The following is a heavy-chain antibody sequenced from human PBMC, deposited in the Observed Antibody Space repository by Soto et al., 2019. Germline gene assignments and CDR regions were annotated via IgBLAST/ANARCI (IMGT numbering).Heavy chain of an antibody. V-gene: IGHV3-9*01. J-gene: IGHJ6*02. Sequence: EVQLVESGGGLVQPGRSLRLSCAASGFTFDDYAMHWVRQAPGKGLEWVSGISWNSGSIGYADSVKGRFTISRDNAKNSLYLQMNSLRAEDTALYYCAKDMDGGWYVGSKSGGGMDVWGQGTTVTVSS. CDR3: AKDMDGGWYVGSKSGGGMDV. CDR1: GFTFDDYA. D-gene: IGHD6-19*01. CDR2: ISWNSGSI.